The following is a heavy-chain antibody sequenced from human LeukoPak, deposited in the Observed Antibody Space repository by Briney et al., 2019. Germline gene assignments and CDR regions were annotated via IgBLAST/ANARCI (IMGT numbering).Heavy chain of an antibody. CDR3: ARGYYYDSSGYYTD. Sequence: SETLSLTCTVSGGSISSSSYYWGWIRQPPGKGLEWIGSIYYSGSTYYNPSLKSRVTISVDTSKNQFSLKLCSVTAADTAVYYCARGYYYDSSGYYTDWGQGTLVTVSS. CDR2: IYYSGST. CDR1: GGSISSSSYY. J-gene: IGHJ4*02. D-gene: IGHD3-22*01. V-gene: IGHV4-39*01.